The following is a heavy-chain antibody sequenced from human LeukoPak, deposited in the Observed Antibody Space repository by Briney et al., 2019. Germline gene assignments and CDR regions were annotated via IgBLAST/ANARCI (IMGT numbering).Heavy chain of an antibody. CDR1: GFTFSSYE. Sequence: GGSLRLSCAASGFTFSSYEMNWVRQAPGKGLEWVSYISSSGSTIYYADSVKGRFTISRDNAKNSLYLQMNSLRAEDAAVYYCARDRARDTAMTEFDYWGQGTLVTVSS. J-gene: IGHJ4*02. CDR2: ISSSGSTI. CDR3: ARDRARDTAMTEFDY. V-gene: IGHV3-48*03. D-gene: IGHD5-18*01.